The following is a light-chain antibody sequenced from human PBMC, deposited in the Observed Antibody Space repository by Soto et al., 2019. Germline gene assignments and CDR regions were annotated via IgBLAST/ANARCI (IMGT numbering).Light chain of an antibody. CDR3: QQSYSTLT. CDR1: QSISNY. CDR2: AAS. Sequence: IQMTQSPSSLSASVGDRITITCRASQSISNYLNWYQQKPRKAPKLLIYAASNLESGVPSRFSGSGSGTDFTLTISSLQPEDFATYYCQQSYSTLTFGPGTKVDIK. V-gene: IGKV1-39*01. J-gene: IGKJ3*01.